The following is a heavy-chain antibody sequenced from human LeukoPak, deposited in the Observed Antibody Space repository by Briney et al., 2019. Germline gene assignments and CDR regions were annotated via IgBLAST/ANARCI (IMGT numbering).Heavy chain of an antibody. V-gene: IGHV3-23*01. D-gene: IGHD2-15*01. CDR2: ISGSGGST. J-gene: IGHJ4*02. CDR3: ANDEESGSWPGGLFDY. CDR1: GFTFSSYA. Sequence: AGGSLRLSCAASGFTFSSYAMSWVRQAPGKGLEWVSAISGSGGSTYYADSVKGRFTISRDNSKNTLYLQMNSLRAEDTAVYYCANDEESGSWPGGLFDYWGQGTLVTVSS.